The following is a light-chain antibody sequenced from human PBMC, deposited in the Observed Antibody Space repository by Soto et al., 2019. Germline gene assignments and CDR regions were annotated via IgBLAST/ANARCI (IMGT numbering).Light chain of an antibody. CDR2: GAS. CDR3: QQYTIWPLIP. V-gene: IGKV3-15*01. CDR1: QSVRSN. Sequence: SQSVRSNLAWYQQKPGQSPRLLIYGASTRATGIPARFSGSGSCTAFTLTISSLVCGHCAAYDRQQYTIWPLIPCGQGTRLEIK. J-gene: IGKJ5*01.